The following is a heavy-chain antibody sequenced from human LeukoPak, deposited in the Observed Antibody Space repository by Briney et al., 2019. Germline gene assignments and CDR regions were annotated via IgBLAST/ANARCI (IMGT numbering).Heavy chain of an antibody. J-gene: IGHJ5*02. D-gene: IGHD4-17*01. CDR3: ANVGATVTTDYWFDP. CDR2: FDPEDGET. Sequence: ASVKVSCKVFGYTITELSMHWVRQAPGKGLEWMGGFDPEDGETVYAQKFQGRVTMTEDTSTDTAYVELSSLRSEDTAVYYCANVGATVTTDYWFDPWGQGTLVTVSS. CDR1: GYTITELS. V-gene: IGHV1-24*01.